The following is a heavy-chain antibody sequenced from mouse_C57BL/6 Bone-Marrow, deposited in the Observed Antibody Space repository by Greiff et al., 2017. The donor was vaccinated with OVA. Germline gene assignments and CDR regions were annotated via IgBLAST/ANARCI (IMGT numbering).Heavy chain of an antibody. V-gene: IGHV14-4*01. Sequence: VQLQQSGAELVRPGASVKLSCTASGFNIKDDYMHWVKQRPEQGLEWIGWIDPENGDTEYASKFQGKATITADTSSNTAYLQLNSQTSEDTAVYYCTAGSYGSSLFDYWGQGTTLTVSS. D-gene: IGHD1-1*01. CDR2: IDPENGDT. CDR1: GFNIKDDY. J-gene: IGHJ2*01. CDR3: TAGSYGSSLFDY.